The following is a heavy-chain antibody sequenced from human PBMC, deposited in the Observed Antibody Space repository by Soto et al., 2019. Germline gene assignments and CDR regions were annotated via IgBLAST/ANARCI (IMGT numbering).Heavy chain of an antibody. CDR3: AIMIAARHTRLIVSPDAFDI. Sequence: GASVKVSCKASGYTFTSYDINWVRQATGQGLKWMGWMNPNSGNTGYAQKFQGRVTMTRNTSISTAYMELSSLRSEDTAVYYCAIMIAARHTRLIVSPDAFDIWGQGTMVTVSS. CDR2: MNPNSGNT. V-gene: IGHV1-8*01. D-gene: IGHD6-6*01. J-gene: IGHJ3*02. CDR1: GYTFTSYD.